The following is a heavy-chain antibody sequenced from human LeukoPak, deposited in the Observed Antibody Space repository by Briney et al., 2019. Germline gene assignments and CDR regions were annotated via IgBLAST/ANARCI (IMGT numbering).Heavy chain of an antibody. CDR2: IYYSGST. CDR1: GGSISSYY. D-gene: IGHD6-19*01. Sequence: SETLSLTCTASGGSISSYYWSWIRQPPGKGLEWIGYIYYSGSTNYSPSLKSRVTISVDTSKNQFSLKLSSVTAADTAVYYCARQYSSGWRPAFDYWGQGTLVTVSS. CDR3: ARQYSSGWRPAFDY. V-gene: IGHV4-59*08. J-gene: IGHJ4*02.